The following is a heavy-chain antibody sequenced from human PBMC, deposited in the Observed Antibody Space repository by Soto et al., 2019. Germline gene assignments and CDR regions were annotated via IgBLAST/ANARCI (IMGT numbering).Heavy chain of an antibody. J-gene: IGHJ4*02. CDR3: ATRDPGHY. V-gene: IGHV1-46*01. Sequence: ASVKVSCKASGYTFTTYYMHWVRQAPGQGLEWMGIISPDGGRTSYAQKLQGRDTMTRNTYTSSFYMELSSLRSEDTAVYYCATRDPGHYWGQGTLVTVSS. CDR1: GYTFTTYY. CDR2: ISPDGGRT.